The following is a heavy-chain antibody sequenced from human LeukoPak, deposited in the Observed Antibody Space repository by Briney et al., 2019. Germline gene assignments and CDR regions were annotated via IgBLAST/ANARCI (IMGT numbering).Heavy chain of an antibody. CDR2: ISYDGSNK. Sequence: GRSLRLSCAASGFTFSSYGMHWVRQAPGKGLEWVAVISYDGSNKYYADSVKGRFTISRDNSKNTLYLQMNSLRAEDTAVYYCAKDLRSGSYIDYYYYGMDVWGQGTTVTVSS. V-gene: IGHV3-30*18. J-gene: IGHJ6*02. CDR1: GFTFSSYG. D-gene: IGHD1-26*01. CDR3: AKDLRSGSYIDYYYYGMDV.